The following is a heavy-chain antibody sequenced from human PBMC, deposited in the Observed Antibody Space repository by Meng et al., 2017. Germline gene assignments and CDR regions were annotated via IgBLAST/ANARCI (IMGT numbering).Heavy chain of an antibody. J-gene: IGHJ6*02. Sequence: GESLKISCMGSGYSFTSYWIGWVRQMPGKGMEWMGIIYPGDSDTRYSPSFPGQVTISADKSISTAYLQWSSLTASDTAMYYCAGRNAEWFSGEDVWGQGTTVTVSS. D-gene: IGHD3-9*01. CDR2: IYPGDSDT. CDR1: GYSFTSYW. CDR3: AGRNAEWFSGEDV. V-gene: IGHV5-51*01.